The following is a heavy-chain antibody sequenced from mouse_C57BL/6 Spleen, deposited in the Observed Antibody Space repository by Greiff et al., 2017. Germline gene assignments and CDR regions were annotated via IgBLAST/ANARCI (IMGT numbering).Heavy chain of an antibody. J-gene: IGHJ3*01. CDR2: IYPGCGST. D-gene: IGHD1-1*01. Sequence: VKLQQPGAELVKPGASVKMSCKASGYTFTSYWITWVKQRPGQGLEWIGDIYPGCGSTNYNEKFKSKATLTVDTSSSTAYMQLSSLTSEDSAVYYCARERKDYYEAWFAYWGQETLVTVTA. CDR1: GYTFTSYW. V-gene: IGHV1-55*01. CDR3: ARERKDYYEAWFAY.